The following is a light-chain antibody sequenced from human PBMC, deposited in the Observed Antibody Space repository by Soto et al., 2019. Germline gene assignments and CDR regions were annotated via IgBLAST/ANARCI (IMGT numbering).Light chain of an antibody. V-gene: IGKV3-11*01. CDR2: DAS. CDR1: QSVSSY. CDR3: QQYNNWPPLT. J-gene: IGKJ4*01. Sequence: EIVLTQSQATLSLSPGERATLSCRASQSVSSYLAWYQQKPGQAPRLLIYDASNRATGIPARFSGSGSGTDFTLTISSLEPEDFAVYYCQQYNNWPPLTFGGGTKVDIK.